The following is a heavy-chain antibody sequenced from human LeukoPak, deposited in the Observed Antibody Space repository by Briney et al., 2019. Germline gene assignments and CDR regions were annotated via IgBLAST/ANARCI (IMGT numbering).Heavy chain of an antibody. CDR3: ARAGLGYNLVDY. J-gene: IGHJ4*02. Sequence: PGGSLRLSCAASGFTFSSYAISWVRQAPGQGLEWMGRIIPIFGTANYAQKFQGRVTITTDESTSTAYMELSSLRSEDTAVYYCARAGLGYNLVDYWGQGTLVTVSS. CDR2: IIPIFGTA. V-gene: IGHV1-69*05. CDR1: GFTFSSYA. D-gene: IGHD5-24*01.